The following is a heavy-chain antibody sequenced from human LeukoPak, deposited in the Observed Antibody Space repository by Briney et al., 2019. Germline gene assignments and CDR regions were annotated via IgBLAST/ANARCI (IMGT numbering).Heavy chain of an antibody. Sequence: ASVKVSCKASGYTFASYYMHWVRQAPGQGLEWMGIINPSGGSTSYAQKFQGRVTMTRDMSTSTAYMELSSLRSEDTAVYYCARDSAYYGDIEYYFDYWGQGTLVTVSS. V-gene: IGHV1-46*01. D-gene: IGHD4-17*01. CDR1: GYTFASYY. CDR3: ARDSAYYGDIEYYFDY. J-gene: IGHJ4*02. CDR2: INPSGGST.